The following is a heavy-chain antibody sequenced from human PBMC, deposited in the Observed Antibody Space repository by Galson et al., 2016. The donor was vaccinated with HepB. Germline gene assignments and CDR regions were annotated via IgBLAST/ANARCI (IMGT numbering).Heavy chain of an antibody. J-gene: IGHJ5*02. CDR1: GYSFIAYD. D-gene: IGHD1-14*01. Sequence: SVKVSCKATGYSFIAYDIYWVRQAPGQGLQWMGWINPNNGDTTYEQKFRGRVTMTSNTSLRTAYMELSSLRSDDTAVYYCARPMNRVGTGPWGQGTLVTVSS. V-gene: IGHV1-2*02. CDR2: INPNNGDT. CDR3: ARPMNRVGTGP.